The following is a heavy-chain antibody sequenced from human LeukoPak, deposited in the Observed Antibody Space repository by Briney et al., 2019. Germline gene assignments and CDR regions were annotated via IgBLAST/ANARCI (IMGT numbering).Heavy chain of an antibody. Sequence: GGSLRLSCAASGFTFRGHEMNWVRQAPGKGLEWVSYISSSGSTIYYADSVKGRFTISRDNAKNSLYLQMDSLRADDTAVYYCARVTDFSLASAGSGDYWGQGTLVTVSS. D-gene: IGHD6-13*01. CDR2: ISSSGSTI. CDR1: GFTFRGHE. CDR3: ARVTDFSLASAGSGDY. V-gene: IGHV3-48*03. J-gene: IGHJ4*02.